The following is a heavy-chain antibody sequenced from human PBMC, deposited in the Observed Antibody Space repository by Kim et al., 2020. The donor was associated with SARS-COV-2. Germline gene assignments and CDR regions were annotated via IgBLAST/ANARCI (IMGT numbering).Heavy chain of an antibody. CDR2: ISYDGSNK. CDR1: GFTFSSYA. Sequence: GGSLRLSCAASGFTFSSYAMHWVRQAPGKGLEWVAVISYDGSNKYYADSVKGRFTISRDNSKNTLYLQMNSLRAEDTAVYYCAGEEADSSWGQGTLVTVS. CDR3: AGEEADSS. J-gene: IGHJ5*02. V-gene: IGHV3-30-3*01. D-gene: IGHD5-18*01.